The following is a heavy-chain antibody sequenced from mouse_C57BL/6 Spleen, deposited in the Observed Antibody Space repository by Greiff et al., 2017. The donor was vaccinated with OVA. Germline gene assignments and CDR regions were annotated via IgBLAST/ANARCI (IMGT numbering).Heavy chain of an antibody. D-gene: IGHD2-4*01. CDR1: GYTFTSYW. CDR3: ARGGYDYDEATVDY. J-gene: IGHJ2*01. CDR2: IHPNSGST. Sequence: VQLQQPGAELVKPGASVKLSCKASGYTFTSYWMHWVKQRPGQGLEWIGMIHPNSGSTNYNEKFKSKATLTVDKSSSTAYMQLSSLTSEDSAVYYCARGGYDYDEATVDYWGQGTTLTVSS. V-gene: IGHV1-64*01.